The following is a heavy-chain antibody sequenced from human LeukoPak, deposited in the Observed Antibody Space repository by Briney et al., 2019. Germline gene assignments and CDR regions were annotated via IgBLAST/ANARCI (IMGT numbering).Heavy chain of an antibody. J-gene: IGHJ3*02. Sequence: ASVKVSCKASGYTFTSYGISWVRQAPGQGLERMGWISAYNGNTNYAQKLQGRVTMTTDTSTSTAYMELRSLRSDDTAVYYCARDPSPMWYGGNSMDIWGQGTMVTVSS. CDR2: ISAYNGNT. CDR1: GYTFTSYG. V-gene: IGHV1-18*01. CDR3: ARDPSPMWYGGNSMDI. D-gene: IGHD4-23*01.